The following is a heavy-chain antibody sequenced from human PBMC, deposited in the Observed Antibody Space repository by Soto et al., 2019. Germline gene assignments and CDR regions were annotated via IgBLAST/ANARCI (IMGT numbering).Heavy chain of an antibody. CDR3: ARVNGGPYFFDY. CDR1: GGSVSSGSYY. D-gene: IGHD2-8*01. J-gene: IGHJ4*02. CDR2: IYYSGST. Sequence: SETLSLTCTVSGGSVSSGSYYWSWIRQPPGKGLEWIGYIYYSGSTNYNPSLKSRVTISVDTSKNQFSLKLRSVTAADTAVYYCARVNGGPYFFDYWGQGTLVTVSS. V-gene: IGHV4-61*01.